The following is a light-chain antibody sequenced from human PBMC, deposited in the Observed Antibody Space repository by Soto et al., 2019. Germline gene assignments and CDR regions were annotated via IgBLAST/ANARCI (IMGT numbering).Light chain of an antibody. J-gene: IGLJ3*02. CDR3: AAWDDSLNGVV. CDR2: NTY. V-gene: IGLV1-44*01. CDR1: SYNIGSHT. Sequence: QSVLTQPASASGTPGKRVTISCSGSSYNIGSHTVNWYQQLPGTAPRLLIYNTYYRPSGVPDRLSGSKSGTSASLAISGLQSEDEADYYCAAWDDSLNGVVFGGGTKLTVL.